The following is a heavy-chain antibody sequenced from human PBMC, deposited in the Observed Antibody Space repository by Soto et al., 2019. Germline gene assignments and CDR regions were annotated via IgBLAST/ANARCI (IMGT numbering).Heavy chain of an antibody. CDR3: ASIVVPAAPFDY. D-gene: IGHD2-2*01. Sequence: PSETLSLTCTFSGCSISSGGYYWSWIRQHPGKGLEWIGYIYYSGSTYYNPSLKSRVTISVDTSKNQFSLKLSSVTAADTAVYYCASIVVPAAPFDYWGQGTLVTVSS. J-gene: IGHJ4*02. V-gene: IGHV4-31*03. CDR2: IYYSGST. CDR1: GCSISSGGYY.